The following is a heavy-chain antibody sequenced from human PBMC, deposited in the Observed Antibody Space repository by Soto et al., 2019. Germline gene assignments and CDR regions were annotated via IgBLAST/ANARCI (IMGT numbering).Heavy chain of an antibody. CDR3: ARDPMYSSSWYLGY. CDR1: GYTFTSYC. J-gene: IGHJ4*02. D-gene: IGHD6-13*01. Sequence: GASVKVSCKASGYTFTSYCISWVLQAPGQGLEWMGWISAYNGNTNYAQKLQGRVTMTTDTSTSTAYMELRSLRSDDTAVYYCARDPMYSSSWYLGYWGQGTLVTVSS. CDR2: ISAYNGNT. V-gene: IGHV1-18*04.